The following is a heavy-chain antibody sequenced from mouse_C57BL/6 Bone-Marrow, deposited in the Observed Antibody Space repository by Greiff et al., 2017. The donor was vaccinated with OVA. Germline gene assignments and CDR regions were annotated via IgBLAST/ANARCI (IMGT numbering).Heavy chain of an antibody. CDR2: IYPGSGNT. CDR1: GYTFTDYY. CDR3: ARGALYYYGSSYPFFAY. J-gene: IGHJ3*01. Sequence: VQLQQSGAELVRPGASVKLSCKASGYTFTDYYINWVKQRPGQGLEWIARIYPGSGNTYYNEKFKGKATLTAEKSSSTAYMQLSSLTSEDSAVYFCARGALYYYGSSYPFFAYWGQGTLVTVSA. D-gene: IGHD1-1*01. V-gene: IGHV1-76*01.